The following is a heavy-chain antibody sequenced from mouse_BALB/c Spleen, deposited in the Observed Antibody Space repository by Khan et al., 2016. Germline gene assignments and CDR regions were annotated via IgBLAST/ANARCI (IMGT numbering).Heavy chain of an antibody. V-gene: IGHV14-3*02. CDR1: GFNIKDTY. J-gene: IGHJ4*01. CDR2: IDPANGNT. D-gene: IGHD2-4*01. Sequence: VQLQQSGAELVKPGASVKLSCTASGFNIKDTYMHWVKQRPEQGLEWIGRIDPANGNTKYDPKFQGKATITADPSSNTAYLQRSSLTSEDTAVYYCARRGYYDYDGAMDYWGQGTSVTVSS. CDR3: ARRGYYDYDGAMDY.